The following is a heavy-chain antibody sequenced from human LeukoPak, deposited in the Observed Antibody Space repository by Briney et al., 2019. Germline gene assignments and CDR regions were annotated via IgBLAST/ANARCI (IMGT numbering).Heavy chain of an antibody. CDR1: VFTFSSYA. V-gene: IGHV3-23*01. J-gene: IGHJ4*02. D-gene: IGHD6-13*01. CDR2: ISSSDGST. CDR3: ASCSNSSWPYYFDY. Sequence: GGSLRLSCAASVFTFSSYAMSWVRQAPGKGLEWVSTISSSDGSTYYADSVKGRFTISRDNSKNMLYLQMNSLRAEDTAVYYCASCSNSSWPYYFDYWGQGTLVTVSS.